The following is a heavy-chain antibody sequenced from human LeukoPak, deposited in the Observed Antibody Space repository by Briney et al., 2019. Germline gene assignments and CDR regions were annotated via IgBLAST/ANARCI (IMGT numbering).Heavy chain of an antibody. Sequence: GGSLRLSCAASGFTFSRSWMSWVRQPPGKGLEWVANISPDGSNKYHMDSVKGRFTISRDNAKDSLYLEMSRLRDDDTAMYYCATGASGSWDFGGQGTLVTVSS. V-gene: IGHV3-7*03. CDR3: ATGASGSWDF. J-gene: IGHJ4*02. CDR1: GFTFSRSW. D-gene: IGHD6-13*01. CDR2: ISPDGSNK.